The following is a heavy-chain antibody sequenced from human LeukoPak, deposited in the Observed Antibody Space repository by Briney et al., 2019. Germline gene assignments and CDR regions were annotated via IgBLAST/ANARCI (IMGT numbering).Heavy chain of an antibody. J-gene: IGHJ5*02. CDR1: GYIFTNYC. CDR2: IYPADSDT. CDR3: ARTDYNFWFDP. V-gene: IGHV5-51*01. D-gene: IGHD5-24*01. Sequence: GESLKISCKGSGYIFTNYCIVWVRQMPRKGLEWMGIIYPADSDTRYSPSFQGQVSISVDKSINTAYLQWTSLKASDTAMYYCARTDYNFWFDPWGQGTLVTVSS.